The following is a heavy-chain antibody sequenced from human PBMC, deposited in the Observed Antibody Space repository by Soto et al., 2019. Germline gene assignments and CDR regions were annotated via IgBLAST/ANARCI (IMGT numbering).Heavy chain of an antibody. D-gene: IGHD5-18*01. V-gene: IGHV4-34*01. J-gene: IGHJ5*02. CDR3: PRAGRLPSSWFVT. CDR1: RGSLRNYY. Sequence: SETLSLTCGVYRGSLRNYYWIWVRQPPRKGLEWIGEVNHSGEATYNPSLQSRITISRPTSNNQLSLNMTSVTAADTAIYFCPRAGRLPSSWFVTWYQETQVTVST. CDR2: VNHSGEA.